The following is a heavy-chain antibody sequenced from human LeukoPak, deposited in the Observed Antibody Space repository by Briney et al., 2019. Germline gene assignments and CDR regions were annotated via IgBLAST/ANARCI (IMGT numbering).Heavy chain of an antibody. D-gene: IGHD2-15*01. Sequence: GGSLRLSCAASGFTFSSYSMNWVRQAPGKGLEWVSSISSSSSYIYYADSVKGRFTISRDNAKNSLYLQMNSLRAEDTAVYYCARVGVVVAATTPPDYWGQGTLVTVSS. J-gene: IGHJ4*02. CDR3: ARVGVVVAATTPPDY. V-gene: IGHV3-21*01. CDR2: ISSSSSYI. CDR1: GFTFSSYS.